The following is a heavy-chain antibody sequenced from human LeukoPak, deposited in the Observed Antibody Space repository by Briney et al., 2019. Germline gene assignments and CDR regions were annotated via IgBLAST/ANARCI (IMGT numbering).Heavy chain of an antibody. J-gene: IGHJ4*02. CDR1: TSSFINYY. V-gene: IGHV4-4*07. CDR3: ANGGNSGSYLKD. Sequence: PSETLSLTCTVSTSSFINYYWRWVRQPAGKGLEWIGHIYTSGRTNYNPSLQSRVTMSVDTSQNQFSLKMTFVTAADTGVYFCANGGNSGSYLKDLGQGTLVTVSS. D-gene: IGHD1-26*01. CDR2: IYTSGRT.